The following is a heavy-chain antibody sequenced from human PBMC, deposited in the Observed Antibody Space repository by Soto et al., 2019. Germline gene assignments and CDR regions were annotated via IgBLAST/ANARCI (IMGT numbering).Heavy chain of an antibody. CDR3: VKDLGRPGRYYYYMDV. CDR2: IYSGGST. CDR1: GFTVSSNY. Sequence: GGSLRLSCAASGFTVSSNYMSWVRQAPGKGLEWVSVIYSGGSTYYADSVKGRFTISRHNSKNTLYLQMNSLRTEDTAVYYCVKDLGRPGRYYYYMDVWGKGTTVTVSS. J-gene: IGHJ6*03. D-gene: IGHD1-20*01. V-gene: IGHV3-53*04.